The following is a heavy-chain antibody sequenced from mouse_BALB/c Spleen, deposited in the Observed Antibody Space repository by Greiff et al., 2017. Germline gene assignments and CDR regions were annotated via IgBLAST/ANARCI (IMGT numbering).Heavy chain of an antibody. D-gene: IGHD2-4*01. CDR3: ARAPIYYDYDGAMDY. Sequence: EVMLVESGGGLVQPGGSRKLSCAASGFTFSSFGMHWVRQAPEKGLEWVAYISSGSSTIYYADTVKGRFTISRDNPKNTLFLQMTSLRSEDTAMYYCARAPIYYDYDGAMDYWGQGTSVTVSS. V-gene: IGHV5-17*02. CDR2: ISSGSSTI. J-gene: IGHJ4*01. CDR1: GFTFSSFG.